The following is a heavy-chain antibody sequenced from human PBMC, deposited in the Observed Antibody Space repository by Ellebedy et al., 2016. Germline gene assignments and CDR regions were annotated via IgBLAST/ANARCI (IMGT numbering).Heavy chain of an antibody. CDR2: IDSSGSA. D-gene: IGHD2-15*01. CDR3: ARLNGGS. V-gene: IGHV4-59*08. CDR1: SGSISTYY. J-gene: IGHJ4*02. Sequence: SETLSLTCTVSSGSISTYYWSWIRQPPGKGLEWIGYIDSSGSASYNPSLKSRITISVDTSKNQFSLKVNSVTAADTAMYYCARLNGGSWGQGTLVTVSS.